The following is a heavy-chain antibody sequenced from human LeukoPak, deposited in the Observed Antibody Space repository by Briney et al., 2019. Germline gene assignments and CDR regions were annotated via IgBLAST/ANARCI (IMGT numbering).Heavy chain of an antibody. CDR2: ISSSSSYI. J-gene: IGHJ6*03. D-gene: IGHD3-16*02. V-gene: IGHV3-21*01. CDR3: ARDLLGYNYYYMDV. Sequence: GGSLRLSCAASGFTFSSYNMDWVRQAPGKGLEWVSSISSSSSYIYYADSVEGRFTISRDNAKNSLYLQMNSLRAEDTAVYYCARDLLGYNYYYMDVWGKGTTVTVSS. CDR1: GFTFSSYN.